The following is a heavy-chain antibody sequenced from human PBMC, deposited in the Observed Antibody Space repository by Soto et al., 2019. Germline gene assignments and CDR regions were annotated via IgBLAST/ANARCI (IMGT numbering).Heavy chain of an antibody. Sequence: DVQLLESGGGLVQPGGSLRLSCAASGFIFSNYAMTWVRQAPGKGLESVSAIGGTGGDTYYSNSVKGRFTISRDNSKNTLYLQMNSLSADDTGVYYCAKDAVAYNGEWDWFDSWGQGTLVTVSS. D-gene: IGHD6-19*01. J-gene: IGHJ5*01. V-gene: IGHV3-23*01. CDR2: IGGTGGDT. CDR3: AKDAVAYNGEWDWFDS. CDR1: GFIFSNYA.